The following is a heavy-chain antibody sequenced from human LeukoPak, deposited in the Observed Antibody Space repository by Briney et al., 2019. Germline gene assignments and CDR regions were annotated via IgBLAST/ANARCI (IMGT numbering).Heavy chain of an antibody. CDR1: GFTFGEYA. CDR3: TKVAASSGWYYFDY. CDR2: IRSKAYGGTT. V-gene: IGHV3-49*04. J-gene: IGHJ4*02. Sequence: PGGSLRLSCTASGFTFGEYAMSGVRQAPGKGLERGGFIRSKAYGGTTEYAASVKGRFTISRDDSKSIAYLQMNSLKTEDTAVYYCTKVAASSGWYYFDYWGQGTLVTVSS. D-gene: IGHD6-19*01.